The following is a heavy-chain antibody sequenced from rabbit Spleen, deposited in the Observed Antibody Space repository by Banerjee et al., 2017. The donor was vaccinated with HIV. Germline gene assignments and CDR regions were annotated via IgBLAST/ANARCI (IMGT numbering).Heavy chain of an antibody. D-gene: IGHD4-1*01. CDR2: IYVGSGGGT. Sequence: QEQLEESGGDLVKPEGSLTLTCTASGFSFSYSYWICWVRQAPGKGLEWIACIYVGSGGGTKYASWAKGRFTISKTSSTTLTLQMTSLTAADTATYFCARETSSGWGIVSFYFSLWGPGTLVTVS. CDR1: GFSFSYSYW. J-gene: IGHJ4*01. V-gene: IGHV1S45*01. CDR3: ARETSSGWGIVSFYFSL.